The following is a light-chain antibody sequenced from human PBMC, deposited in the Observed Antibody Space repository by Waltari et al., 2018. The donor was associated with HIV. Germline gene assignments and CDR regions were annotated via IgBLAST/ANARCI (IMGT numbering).Light chain of an antibody. V-gene: IGKV4-1*01. Sequence: DIVMTQSPDSLAVSLGERATINCKSSQSVLYSSNNKNYLAWYQQKPGQPPNLLIYWASTRESGVPDRFSGSGSGTDFTLTISSLQAVDVAVYYCQQYYSTPNTFGQGTKLEIK. CDR2: WAS. J-gene: IGKJ2*01. CDR3: QQYYSTPNT. CDR1: QSVLYSSNNKNY.